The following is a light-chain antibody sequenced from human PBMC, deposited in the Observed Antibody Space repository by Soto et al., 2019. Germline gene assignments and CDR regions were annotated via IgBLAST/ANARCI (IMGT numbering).Light chain of an antibody. CDR2: HAS. J-gene: IGKJ5*01. CDR1: QSVSSN. V-gene: IGKV3-15*01. Sequence: ELVMTQSPATLSVSPGERATLSCRASQSVSSNLAWYQQKPGQAPRLLIYHASTRATGIPARFSGSGSGTEFTLPITSLQSEDFADYYCQQYNNWPPITFGQGTRLEI. CDR3: QQYNNWPPIT.